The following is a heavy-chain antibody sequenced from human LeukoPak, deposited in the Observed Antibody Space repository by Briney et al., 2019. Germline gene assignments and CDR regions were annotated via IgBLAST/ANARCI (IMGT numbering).Heavy chain of an antibody. Sequence: SETLSLTCAVYGGSFSGYYWSWIRQPPGKGLEWIGEINHSGSTNYNPSLKSRVTISVDTSKNQFSLKLSSVAAADTAVYYCARGGRGTHALPRYSYSPYWGQGTLVTVSS. D-gene: IGHD5-18*01. V-gene: IGHV4-34*01. CDR2: INHSGST. CDR3: ARGGRGTHALPRYSYSPY. CDR1: GGSFSGYY. J-gene: IGHJ4*02.